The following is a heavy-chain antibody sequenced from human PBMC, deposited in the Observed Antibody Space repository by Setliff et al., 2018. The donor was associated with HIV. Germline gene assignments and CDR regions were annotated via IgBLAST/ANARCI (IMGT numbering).Heavy chain of an antibody. V-gene: IGHV4-31*03. J-gene: IGHJ4*02. CDR2: IYYSGNP. D-gene: IGHD2-2*01. Sequence: PSETLSLTCTVSGGSISSTSYYWGWIRQPPGTGLEWIGYIYYSGNPFYNPSLRSRVTISLDTSKNQFSLKLSSVTAADTAVYYCARGFDYAQRPPLYYFDYWGQGTPVTVSS. CDR1: GGSISSTSYY. CDR3: ARGFDYAQRPPLYYFDY.